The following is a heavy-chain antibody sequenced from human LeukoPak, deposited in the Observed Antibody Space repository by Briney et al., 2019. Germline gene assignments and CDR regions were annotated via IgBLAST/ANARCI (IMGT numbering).Heavy chain of an antibody. Sequence: SETLSLTCTVSGGSISSYYWSWIRQPPGKGLEWIGYIYYSGSTNYNPSLKSRVTISVDTSKNQFSLKLSSVTAADTAVYYCARDPYYYDSSGSKTPRGFDYWGQGTLVTVSS. CDR1: GGSISSYY. V-gene: IGHV4-59*01. CDR2: IYYSGST. D-gene: IGHD3-22*01. J-gene: IGHJ4*02. CDR3: ARDPYYYDSSGSKTPRGFDY.